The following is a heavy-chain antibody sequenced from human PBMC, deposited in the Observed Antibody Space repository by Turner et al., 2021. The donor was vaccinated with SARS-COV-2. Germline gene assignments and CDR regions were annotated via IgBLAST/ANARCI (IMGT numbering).Heavy chain of an antibody. CDR3: ATCRDGYNWGAFHI. D-gene: IGHD5-12*01. J-gene: IGHJ3*02. Sequence: QVQLVQSGAEVKKPGASVKVSCKVSGYTLTEVSMHWVRQAPGKGLEWRGGFDPKDGEKIYEQKFQGRVTMTEEKSTDTAYMELSSLRSGETAVYYCATCRDGYNWGAFHIWGQGTMVTVSS. V-gene: IGHV1-24*01. CDR1: GYTLTEVS. CDR2: FDPKDGEK.